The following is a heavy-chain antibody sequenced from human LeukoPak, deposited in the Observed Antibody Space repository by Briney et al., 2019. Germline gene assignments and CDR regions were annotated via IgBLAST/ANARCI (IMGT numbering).Heavy chain of an antibody. CDR1: GFTFSNYA. J-gene: IGHJ4*02. D-gene: IGHD4/OR15-4a*01. CDR2: ISGGGAYT. Sequence: GGSLRFSCAASGFTFSNYAMTWVRQAPGKGLDCISVISGGGAYTYYADSVKGRFTISRDNSENTLYLQMNSLRAEDTAVYYCAKGHSDFGTGFDLWGQGTLVTVSS. V-gene: IGHV3-23*01. CDR3: AKGHSDFGTGFDL.